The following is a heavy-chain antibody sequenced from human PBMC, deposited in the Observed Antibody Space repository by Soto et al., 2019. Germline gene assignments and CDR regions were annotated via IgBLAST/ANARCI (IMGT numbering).Heavy chain of an antibody. V-gene: IGHV1-46*01. Sequence: QVQLVQSGTEVKKPGASVKVSCKASGYTFTTHYMHWVRQAPGQGLEWMGIINPNGGRTTYALKFKGRVTMPSNTSTTSVYVGLTSLRSEDTAVYYCARAGENYGSGIFSPPLRYYFNSWGQGTLVTVSS. D-gene: IGHD3-10*01. CDR2: INPNGGRT. CDR1: GYTFTTHY. J-gene: IGHJ4*02. CDR3: ARAGENYGSGIFSPPLRYYFNS.